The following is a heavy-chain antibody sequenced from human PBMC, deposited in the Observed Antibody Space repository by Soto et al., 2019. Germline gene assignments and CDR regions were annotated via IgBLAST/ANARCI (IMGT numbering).Heavy chain of an antibody. V-gene: IGHV1-46*01. CDR3: ARGNWNDGMDYYYYGMDV. D-gene: IGHD1-20*01. J-gene: IGHJ6*02. CDR2: INPSGGST. Sequence: ASVKVSCKASGYTFTSYYMHWVRQAPGQGLEWMGIINPSGGSTSYAQKFQGRVTMTRDTSTSTVYMELSSLRSEDTAVYYCARGNWNDGMDYYYYGMDVWGQWTTVTVSS. CDR1: GYTFTSYY.